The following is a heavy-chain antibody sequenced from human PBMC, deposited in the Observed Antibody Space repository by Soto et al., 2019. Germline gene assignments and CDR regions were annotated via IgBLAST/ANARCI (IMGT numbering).Heavy chain of an antibody. D-gene: IGHD6-13*01. CDR3: ASSGSSAAAAEDAFDI. J-gene: IGHJ3*02. V-gene: IGHV1-3*01. Sequence: ASVKVSCKASGYTFTSYAMHWVRQAPGQRLEWMGWINAGNGNTNYAQKLQGRVTMTTDTSTSTAYMELRSLRSDDTAVYYCASSGSSAAAAEDAFDIWGQGTMVTVSS. CDR1: GYTFTSYA. CDR2: INAGNGNT.